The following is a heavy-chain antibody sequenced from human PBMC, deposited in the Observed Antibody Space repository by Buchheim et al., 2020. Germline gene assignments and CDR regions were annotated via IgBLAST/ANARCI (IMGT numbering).Heavy chain of an antibody. CDR3: AREGRHGGSYFFDF. CDR2: ISSSGGTI. CDR1: GFTFSSYE. J-gene: IGHJ4*02. D-gene: IGHD3-10*01. Sequence: EVQLVESGGGLVQPGGSLRLSCAASGFTFSSYEMNWVRQAPGKGLEWVSHISSSGGTIYYADSVKGRLTISRDNAKNSLYLHINSLRAEDTAVYYCAREGRHGGSYFFDFWGQGTL. V-gene: IGHV3-48*03.